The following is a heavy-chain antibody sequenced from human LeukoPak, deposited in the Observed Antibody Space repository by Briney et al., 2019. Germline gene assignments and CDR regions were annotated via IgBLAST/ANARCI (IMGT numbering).Heavy chain of an antibody. CDR2: IYTCGST. CDR1: GFSVSSNY. J-gene: IGHJ4*02. V-gene: IGHV3-66*03. CDR3: ARDKLGSGYSSDFDY. D-gene: IGHD6-19*01. Sequence: AGGSLRLSCAASGFSVSSNYMNWVRQAPGKGLEWVSAIYTCGSTYYADSVKGRFTISRDNFKNTLYLQMNSLRAEDTAVYYCARDKLGSGYSSDFDYWGQGTLVTVSS.